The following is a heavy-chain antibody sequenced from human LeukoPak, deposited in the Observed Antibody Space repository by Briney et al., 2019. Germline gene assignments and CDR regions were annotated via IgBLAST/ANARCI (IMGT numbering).Heavy chain of an antibody. CDR3: ATIAAADKDY. CDR2: IDYDGRRT. J-gene: IGHJ4*02. CDR1: GFTFSSFW. Sequence: GGSLTLSCVASGFTFSSFWMHWVRQAPGKGLVWVSRIDYDGRRTIYADSVKGRFTISRDNAKNTLYLQMNSLRAEDTAMYYCATIAAADKDYWGQGTLVTVSS. D-gene: IGHD6-13*01. V-gene: IGHV3-74*01.